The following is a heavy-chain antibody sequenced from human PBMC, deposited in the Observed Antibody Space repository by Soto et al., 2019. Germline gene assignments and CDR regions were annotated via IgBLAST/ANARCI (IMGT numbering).Heavy chain of an antibody. CDR3: ARGDYGDYDDAFDI. CDR1: GFTFSSYW. Sequence: QPGGSLRLSCAASGFTFSSYWMHWVRQAPGKGLVWVSRINSDGSSTSYADSVKGRFTISRDNAKNTLYLQMNSLRAEDTVVFYCARGDYGDYDDAFDIWGQGTTVTVSS. D-gene: IGHD4-17*01. CDR2: INSDGSST. V-gene: IGHV3-74*01. J-gene: IGHJ3*02.